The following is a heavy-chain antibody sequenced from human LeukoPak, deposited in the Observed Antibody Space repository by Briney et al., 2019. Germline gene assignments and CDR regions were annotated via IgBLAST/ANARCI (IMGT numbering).Heavy chain of an antibody. D-gene: IGHD2-15*01. V-gene: IGHV3-30*04. CDR1: GFTFSTYA. CDR3: AKDCSGGSCYNWFDP. J-gene: IGHJ5*02. CDR2: ISYDGPNK. Sequence: GSLRLSCAASGFTFSTYAMHWVRQAPGKGLEWVAAISYDGPNKRYADSVKGRFTISRDNSKNTLYLQMNSLRAEDTAVYYCAKDCSGGSCYNWFDPWGQGTLVTVSS.